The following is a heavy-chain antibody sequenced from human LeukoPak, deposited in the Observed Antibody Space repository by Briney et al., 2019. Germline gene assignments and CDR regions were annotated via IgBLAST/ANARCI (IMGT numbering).Heavy chain of an antibody. J-gene: IGHJ3*02. Sequence: GGSLRLSCAASRFTFSNYWMSWVRQPPGKGLEWVANINQGGSEKYYLNSVKGRFTISRDNAKNSLYLQMSSLRAEDTAVYYCARFPGGAFDIWGQGTMVTVSS. CDR1: RFTFSNYW. CDR2: INQGGSEK. CDR3: ARFPGGAFDI. V-gene: IGHV3-7*02.